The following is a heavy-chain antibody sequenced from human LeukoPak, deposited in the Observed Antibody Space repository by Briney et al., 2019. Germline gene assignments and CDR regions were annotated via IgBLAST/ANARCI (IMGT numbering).Heavy chain of an antibody. J-gene: IGHJ6*03. CDR3: ASEAPHDSSIAAAGTGYYYYMDV. CDR1: GGSISSVGYY. D-gene: IGHD6-13*01. CDR2: IYYSGST. Sequence: SETLSLTCTVSGGSISSVGYYWSWIRQHPGKGLEWIGYIYYSGSTYYNPSLKSRVTISVDTSNNQSSLKLSSVTAADTAVYYCASEAPHDSSIAAAGTGYYYYMDVWGKGTTVTVSS. V-gene: IGHV4-31*03.